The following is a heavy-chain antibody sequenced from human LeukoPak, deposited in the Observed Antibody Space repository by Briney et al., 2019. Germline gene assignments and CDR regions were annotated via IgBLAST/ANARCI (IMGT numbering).Heavy chain of an antibody. D-gene: IGHD2-8*01. CDR2: INPSGGGT. CDR1: GYTFTSYY. CDR3: ARDMLAVPSNWFDP. V-gene: IGHV1-46*01. Sequence: ASVKVSCKASGYTFTSYYIHWVRQAPGQGLEWMGVINPSGGGTSYAQKFQGSVTMTRDTSTSTGYMDLRNLRSEDTAVYFCARDMLAVPSNWFDPWGQGTLVTVSS. J-gene: IGHJ5*02.